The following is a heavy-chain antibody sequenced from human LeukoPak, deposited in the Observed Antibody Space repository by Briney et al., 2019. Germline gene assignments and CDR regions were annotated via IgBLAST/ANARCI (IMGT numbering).Heavy chain of an antibody. CDR3: ARCRDSVSYNLLGY. V-gene: IGHV3-33*08. CDR2: IWSDGSEK. D-gene: IGHD1-26*01. Sequence: GGSLRLSCAASGFTFSNYGMHWVRQAPGKGLEWVAVIWSDGSEKYYANSVKGRFTISRDNPKNTLYLQTSSLRAEDTAVYYCARCRDSVSYNLLGYWGQGTLVTVSS. J-gene: IGHJ4*02. CDR1: GFTFSNYG.